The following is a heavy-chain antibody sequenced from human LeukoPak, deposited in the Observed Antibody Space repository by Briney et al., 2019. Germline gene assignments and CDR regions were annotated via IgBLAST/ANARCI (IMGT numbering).Heavy chain of an antibody. J-gene: IGHJ4*02. D-gene: IGHD3-3*01. CDR2: ISAYNGNT. CDR1: GYAFTSYG. CDR3: AREIGTYYDFWSGYYTGGYYFDY. Sequence: ASVKVSCKASGYAFTSYGISWVRQAPGQGLEWMGWISAYNGNTNYAQKLQGRVTMTTDTSTSTAYMELRSLRSDDTAVYYCAREIGTYYDFWSGYYTGGYYFDYWGQGTLVTVSS. V-gene: IGHV1-18*01.